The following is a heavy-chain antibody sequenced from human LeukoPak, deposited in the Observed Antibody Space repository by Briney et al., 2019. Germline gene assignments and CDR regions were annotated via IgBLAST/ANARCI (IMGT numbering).Heavy chain of an antibody. CDR1: GGSIINSNW. CDR2: IDHSGST. CDR3: ARENTYYYDSSGYYLDHDAFDI. D-gene: IGHD3-22*01. J-gene: IGHJ3*02. V-gene: IGHV4-4*02. Sequence: SGTLCLTCAVSGGSIINSNWWSWVRQPPGKGLEWIGEIDHSGSTSYNPSLKSRVTMSVDRSQNQFSLRLSTVTAADTAVYYCARENTYYYDSSGYYLDHDAFDIWGQGTMVTVSS.